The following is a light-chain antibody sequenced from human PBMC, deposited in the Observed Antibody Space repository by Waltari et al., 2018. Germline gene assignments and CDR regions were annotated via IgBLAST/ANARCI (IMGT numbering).Light chain of an antibody. J-gene: IGLJ2*01. Sequence: QPALTQPPSASGSPGQSVTISCPGTNSDVGGYNYVSWYQQHPGEAPKLMIYEVTKRPSGVPDRFSGSKSDNTASLTVSGLQAEDEADYYCSSFSGSNNYNVVFGGGTKLTVL. V-gene: IGLV2-8*01. CDR1: NSDVGGYNY. CDR2: EVT. CDR3: SSFSGSNNYNVV.